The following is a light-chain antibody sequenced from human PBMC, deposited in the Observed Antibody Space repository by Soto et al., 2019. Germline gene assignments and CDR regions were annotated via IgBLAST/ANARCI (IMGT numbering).Light chain of an antibody. CDR3: SSYSSGSTPYV. V-gene: IGLV2-14*03. J-gene: IGLJ1*01. CDR1: SSDVGGYNY. CDR2: DVT. Sequence: QSALTQPASVSGSPGQSITISCTGTSSDVGGYNYVSWYQHHPGKAPKLMIYDVTDRPSGVSSRFSGSKSGNTASLTISGLQAEDEAEYFCSSYSSGSTPYVFGTGTKVTVL.